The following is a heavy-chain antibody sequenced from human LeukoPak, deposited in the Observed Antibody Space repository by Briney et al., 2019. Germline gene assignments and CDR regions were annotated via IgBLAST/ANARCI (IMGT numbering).Heavy chain of an antibody. J-gene: IGHJ3*02. CDR2: IRYDGSNK. Sequence: GGSLRLSCAASGFTFRSYGMHWVRQAPRTGLEWVAFIRYDGSNKYYADSVKGRFTISRDNSKNTLYLQMNSLRAEDTAVYYCAKERYCSSTSCYGDDAFDIWGQGIMVTVSS. D-gene: IGHD2-2*01. CDR3: AKERYCSSTSCYGDDAFDI. CDR1: GFTFRSYG. V-gene: IGHV3-30*02.